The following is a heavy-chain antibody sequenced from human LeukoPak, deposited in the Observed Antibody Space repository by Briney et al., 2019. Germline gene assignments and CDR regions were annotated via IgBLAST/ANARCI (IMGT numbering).Heavy chain of an antibody. J-gene: IGHJ5*02. CDR2: MYYGGSP. V-gene: IGHV4-59*13. Sequence: SETLSLTCTVSGGSISSFYWSWIRQPPGRGLEWIGYMYYGGSPNYNPSLKSRVITSLDTSKKQFSLKLNSVTTADTAVYYCVTGRYSYGWYNHWGQGILVIVSS. CDR3: VTGRYSYGWYNH. D-gene: IGHD1-26*01. CDR1: GGSISSFY.